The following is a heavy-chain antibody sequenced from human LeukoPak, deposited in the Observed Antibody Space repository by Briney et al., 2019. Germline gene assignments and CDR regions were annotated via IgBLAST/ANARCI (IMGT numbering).Heavy chain of an antibody. CDR3: ARYSSSKPYYYYYYMDV. V-gene: IGHV4-39*01. CDR1: GGSISSSNYY. Sequence: SETLSLTCTVSGGSISSSNYYWGWIRQPPGKGLEWIGSIYYSGSTYYNPSLKSRVTISVDTSKNQFSLKLSSVTAADTAVYYCARYSSSKPYYYYYYMDVWGKGTTVTVSS. J-gene: IGHJ6*03. D-gene: IGHD6-6*01. CDR2: IYYSGST.